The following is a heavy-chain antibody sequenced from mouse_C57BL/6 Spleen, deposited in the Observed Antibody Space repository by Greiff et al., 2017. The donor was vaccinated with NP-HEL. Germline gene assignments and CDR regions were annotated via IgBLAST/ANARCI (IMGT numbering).Heavy chain of an antibody. CDR1: GYTFTNYW. V-gene: IGHV1-63*01. J-gene: IGHJ1*03. CDR3: STHYGSSHQNFDV. D-gene: IGHD1-1*01. Sequence: VQLQQSGAELVRPGTSVKMSCKASGYTFTNYWIGWAKQRPGHGLEWIGDIYPGGGYTNYNEKSKGKGRLTADKSYSTDYMQFSSLTPEDSAIYYWSTHYGSSHQNFDVWGTGTTVTVSS. CDR2: IYPGGGYT.